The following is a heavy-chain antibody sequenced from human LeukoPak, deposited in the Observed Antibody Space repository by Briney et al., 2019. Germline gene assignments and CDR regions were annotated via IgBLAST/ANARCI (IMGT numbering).Heavy chain of an antibody. V-gene: IGHV4-61*02. Sequence: PSETLSLTCTVSGDSISGNHYWNWIRQPAGKGLEWIGRIFTSGNSNYNPSPTSRVTISLDTSKDQFSLRLSSVTAADTAFYYCARESATSGSTDWGQGTLVTVSS. CDR1: GDSISGNHY. CDR3: ARESATSGSTD. J-gene: IGHJ4*02. D-gene: IGHD3-10*01. CDR2: IFTSGNS.